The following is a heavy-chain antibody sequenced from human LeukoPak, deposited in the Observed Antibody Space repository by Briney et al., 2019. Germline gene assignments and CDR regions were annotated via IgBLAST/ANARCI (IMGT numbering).Heavy chain of an antibody. D-gene: IGHD6-13*01. J-gene: IGHJ6*03. CDR2: ISYDGSNK. CDR1: GFSFSSYA. V-gene: IGHV3-30*04. Sequence: GGSLRLSCAGSGFSFSSYAMHWVRQAPGKGLEWVAVISYDGSNKYYADSVKGRFTISRDNSKNTLYLQMNSLRAEDTAVYYCARGGQQSEPRHYYYYYMDVWGKGTTVTVSS. CDR3: ARGGQQSEPRHYYYYYMDV.